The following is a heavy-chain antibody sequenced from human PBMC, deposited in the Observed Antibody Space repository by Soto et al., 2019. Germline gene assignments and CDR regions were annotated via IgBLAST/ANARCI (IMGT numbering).Heavy chain of an antibody. D-gene: IGHD1-26*01. CDR3: AKGPRDSGTYFPLDC. Sequence: GGSLRLSCAASGFTFSNYGMSWVRQSPGKGLEWVSAISGSGGSTYYADSVKGRFTISRDNSKNTLYLQMNSLRAEDTAVYSCAKGPRDSGTYFPLDCWGRGTLGTVSS. J-gene: IGHJ4*02. CDR2: ISGSGGST. V-gene: IGHV3-23*01. CDR1: GFTFSNYG.